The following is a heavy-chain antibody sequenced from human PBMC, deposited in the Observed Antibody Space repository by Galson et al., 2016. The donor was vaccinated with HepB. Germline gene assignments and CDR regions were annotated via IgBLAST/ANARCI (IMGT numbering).Heavy chain of an antibody. D-gene: IGHD3-22*01. Sequence: TLSLTCTVSGVSISSTYYYWSWIRQHPGKGLEWIGYISYAGSTYYNPSLKSRVTLSIDTSENQFSLRLSSMTAADTGVYYCARTIGYFDSSGGFDPWGQGTLVTVSS. V-gene: IGHV4-31*03. J-gene: IGHJ5*02. CDR1: GVSISSTYYY. CDR3: ARTIGYFDSSGGFDP. CDR2: ISYAGST.